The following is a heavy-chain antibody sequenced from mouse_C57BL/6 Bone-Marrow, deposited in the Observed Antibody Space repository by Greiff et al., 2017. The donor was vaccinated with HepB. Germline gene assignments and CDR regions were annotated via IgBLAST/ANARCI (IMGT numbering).Heavy chain of an antibody. D-gene: IGHD1-1*01. Sequence: SGTVLARPGASVKMSCKTSGYTFTSYWMHWVKQRPGQGLEWIGAIYPGNSDTSYNQKFKGKAKLTAVTAASTAYMELSSLTNEDSAVYYCTRSGYYYGSIHVGFAYWGQGTLVTVSA. V-gene: IGHV1-5*01. CDR2: IYPGNSDT. CDR3: TRSGYYYGSIHVGFAY. J-gene: IGHJ3*01. CDR1: GYTFTSYW.